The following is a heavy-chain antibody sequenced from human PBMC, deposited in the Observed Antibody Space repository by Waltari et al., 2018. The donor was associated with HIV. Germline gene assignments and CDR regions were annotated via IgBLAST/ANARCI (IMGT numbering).Heavy chain of an antibody. V-gene: IGHV4-39*07. J-gene: IGHJ4*02. CDR3: ARMLGYCSGGSCTLGDY. CDR2: IYYSGST. D-gene: IGHD2-15*01. Sequence: QLKLQESGPGLVKPSATLSLTCTVSGGSISSSSYYWGWIRQPPGKGLEWIGSIYYSGSTYYNPSLKSRVTISVDTSKNQFSLKLSSVTAADTAVYYCARMLGYCSGGSCTLGDYWGQGTLVTVSS. CDR1: GGSISSSSYY.